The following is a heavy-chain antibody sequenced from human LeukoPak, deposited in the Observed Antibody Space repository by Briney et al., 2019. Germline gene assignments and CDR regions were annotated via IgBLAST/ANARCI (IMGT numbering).Heavy chain of an antibody. CDR2: ISSSSSTI. V-gene: IGHV3-48*01. CDR3: ARGPTYYDSSGQVPFDY. CDR1: GFTFSTYS. Sequence: GGSLRLSCAASGFTFSTYSMNWVRQAPGKGLEWVSYISSSSSTIYYADSVEGRFTISRDNAKNSLYLQMNSLRAEDTAVYYCARGPTYYDSSGQVPFDYWGQGTLVTVSS. J-gene: IGHJ4*02. D-gene: IGHD3-22*01.